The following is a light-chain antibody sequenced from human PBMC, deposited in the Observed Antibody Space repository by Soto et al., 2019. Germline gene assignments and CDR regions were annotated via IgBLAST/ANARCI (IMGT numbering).Light chain of an antibody. CDR2: GAS. Sequence: EIVMTQSPATLSVSPGERATLSCRASQSVSSNLAWYQQKPCQAPRLLIYGASTRATGITARFSGSGSGTEFKLTICSLQSEDLAVYYCQEYNNWPRITGGQGTGLEIK. CDR3: QEYNNWPRIT. CDR1: QSVSSN. V-gene: IGKV3-15*01. J-gene: IGKJ5*01.